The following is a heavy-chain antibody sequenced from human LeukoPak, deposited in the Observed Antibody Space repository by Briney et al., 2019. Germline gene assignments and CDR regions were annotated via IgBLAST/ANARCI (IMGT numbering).Heavy chain of an antibody. CDR3: ARRRTWRYNAFDL. V-gene: IGHV5-51*01. CDR1: GYTFTRYW. CDR2: IYPGDSNT. J-gene: IGHJ3*01. D-gene: IGHD5-18*01. Sequence: GESLKISCKVSGYTFTRYWIGWVRQMPGKGLEWMGIIYPGDSNTTYSPSFQGQVTISADKSISTAYLQWSSLKASDTAIYYCARRRTWRYNAFDLWGQGTMVTVSS.